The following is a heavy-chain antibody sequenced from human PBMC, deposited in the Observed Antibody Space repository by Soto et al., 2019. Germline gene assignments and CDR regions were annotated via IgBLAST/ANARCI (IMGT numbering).Heavy chain of an antibody. CDR2: ISYDGSNK. J-gene: IGHJ3*02. CDR3: ARDSTYYSRAPGAFDI. D-gene: IGHD2-2*01. Sequence: XVSLRLFCAASGFTFSSYAMHWVRQAPGKGLEWVAVISYDGSNKYYADSVKGRFTISRDNSKNTLYLQMNSLRAEDTAVYYCARDSTYYSRAPGAFDIWGQGTMVTVSS. V-gene: IGHV3-30-3*01. CDR1: GFTFSSYA.